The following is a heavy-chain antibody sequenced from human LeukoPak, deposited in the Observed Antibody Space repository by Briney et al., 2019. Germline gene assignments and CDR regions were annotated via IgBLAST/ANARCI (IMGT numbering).Heavy chain of an antibody. CDR1: GFTVSSNY. J-gene: IGHJ4*02. V-gene: IGHV3-66*01. CDR2: IYSGGST. D-gene: IGHD3-22*01. CDR3: ARTDSSGHKGVDY. Sequence: GGSLRLSCAASGFTVSSNYMSWVRQAPGKGLEWVSVIYSGGSTYYADSVKGRFTISRDNSKNTLYLQMNSLRAEDTAVYYCARTDSSGHKGVDYWGQGTLVTVSS.